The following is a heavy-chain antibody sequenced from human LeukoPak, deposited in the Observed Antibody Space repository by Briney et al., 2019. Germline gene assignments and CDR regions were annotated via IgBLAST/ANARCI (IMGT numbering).Heavy chain of an antibody. J-gene: IGHJ6*03. CDR2: INTNTGNP. V-gene: IGHV7-4-1*02. D-gene: IGHD2-2*01. Sequence: ASVKVSCKASGYTFTSYGISWVRQAPGQGLEWMGWINTNTGNPTYAQGFTGRFVFSLDTSVSTAYLQISSLKAEDTAVYYCARLLGYCSSTSCPRLMDVWGKGTTVTVSS. CDR1: GYTFTSYG. CDR3: ARLLGYCSSTSCPRLMDV.